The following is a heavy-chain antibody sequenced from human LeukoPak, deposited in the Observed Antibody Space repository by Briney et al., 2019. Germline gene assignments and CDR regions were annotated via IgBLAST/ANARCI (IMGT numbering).Heavy chain of an antibody. J-gene: IGHJ4*02. CDR1: GGSINSGDYC. D-gene: IGHD4-17*01. CDR2: IYYSGST. CDR3: ARLYYGDYRYYFDY. V-gene: IGHV4-30-4*01. Sequence: PSETLSLTCTVSGGSINSGDYCWTWIRQPPGKGLEWIGYIYYSGSTYYNPPLKSRVAISVDTSKNQLSLKLSSVTAADTAVYYCARLYYGDYRYYFDYWGQGTLVTVSS.